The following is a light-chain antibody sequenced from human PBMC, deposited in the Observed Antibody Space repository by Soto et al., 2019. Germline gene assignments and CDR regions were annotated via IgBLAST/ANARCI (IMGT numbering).Light chain of an antibody. CDR2: GAS. CDR3: QDYNNWPPWT. V-gene: IGKV3-15*01. CDR1: QSVSSN. Sequence: EVVMTQSPVTLSVSPGERATLSCRASQSVSSNLAWYQQKPGQAPRLLIYGASTRATGVTARFSGSGSGTEFTLTISSLQSEDFAVYYCQDYNNWPPWTFGQGTKVEIK. J-gene: IGKJ1*01.